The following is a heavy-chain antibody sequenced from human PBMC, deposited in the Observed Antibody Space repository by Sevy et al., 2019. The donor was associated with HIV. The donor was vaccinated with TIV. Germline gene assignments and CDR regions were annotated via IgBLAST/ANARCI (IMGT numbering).Heavy chain of an antibody. CDR2: IYHSGST. J-gene: IGHJ3*02. Sequence: SESLSLTCAVSGYSISSAYSWGWIRQPPGKGLEWIGNIYHSGSTYYNPSLNSRVTISVDTSKNQFSLKLNSVTAAGTSVYYCASFGRPLILSGDTFEIWGQGTPVSVSS. CDR1: GYSISSAYS. D-gene: IGHD3-10*01. V-gene: IGHV4-38-2*01. CDR3: ASFGRPLILSGDTFEI.